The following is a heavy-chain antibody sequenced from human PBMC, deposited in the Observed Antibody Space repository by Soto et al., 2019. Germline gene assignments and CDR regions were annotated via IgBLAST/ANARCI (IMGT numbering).Heavy chain of an antibody. D-gene: IGHD6-19*01. J-gene: IGHJ3*02. CDR1: GGSISSGGYY. CDR3: ARVVGDSSGWYEAFDI. Sequence: SETLSLTCTVSGGSISSGGYYWSWIRQHPGKGLEWIGYIYYSGSTNYNPSLKSRVTISVDTSKNQFSLKLSSVTAADTAVYYCARVVGDSSGWYEAFDIWGQGTMVTVSS. CDR2: IYYSGST. V-gene: IGHV4-61*08.